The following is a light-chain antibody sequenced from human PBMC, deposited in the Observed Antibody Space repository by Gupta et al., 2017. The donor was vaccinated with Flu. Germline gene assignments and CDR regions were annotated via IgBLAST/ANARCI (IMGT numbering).Light chain of an antibody. Sequence: SYALTQPPSVSVAPGQTAKIACGGANIGTKSVHWYQQRSGQAPVLIVFNDSDRPSGIPDRFSGSNSGDTATLTIMRAEAGDEADYYCQLWESNSDHVVFGGGTKLVVL. V-gene: IGLV3-21*02. J-gene: IGLJ2*01. CDR1: NIGTKS. CDR2: NDS. CDR3: QLWESNSDHVV.